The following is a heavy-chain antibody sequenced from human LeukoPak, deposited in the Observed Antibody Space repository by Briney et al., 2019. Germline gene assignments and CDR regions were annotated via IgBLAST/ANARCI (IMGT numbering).Heavy chain of an antibody. CDR3: ARRLDIVVVPAENWFDP. CDR1: GGSFSGYY. CDR2: INHSGST. V-gene: IGHV4-34*01. Sequence: PSETLSLTCAVYGGSFSGYYWSWIRQPSGKGLEWIGEINHSGSTNYNPSLKSRVTISVDTSKNQFSLKLSSVTAADTAVYYCARRLDIVVVPAENWFDPWGQGTLVTVSS. J-gene: IGHJ5*02. D-gene: IGHD2-2*03.